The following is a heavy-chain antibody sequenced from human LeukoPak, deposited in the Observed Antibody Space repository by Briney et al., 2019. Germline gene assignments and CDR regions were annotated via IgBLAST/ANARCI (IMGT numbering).Heavy chain of an antibody. V-gene: IGHV3-23*01. J-gene: IGHJ4*02. CDR2: ISGSGGST. D-gene: IGHD3-10*01. CDR3: ARAAYGSGSYHDY. Sequence: GGSLRLSCAASGFTFSNSAMSWVRQAPGKGLEWVSAISGSGGSTYYADSVKGRFTISRDNSKNTLYLQMNSLRAEDTAVYYCARAAYGSGSYHDYWGQGTLVTVSS. CDR1: GFTFSNSA.